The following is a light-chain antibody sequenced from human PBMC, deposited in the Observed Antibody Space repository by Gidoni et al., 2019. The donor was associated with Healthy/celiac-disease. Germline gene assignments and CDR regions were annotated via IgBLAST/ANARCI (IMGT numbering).Light chain of an antibody. CDR1: QSVLYSSNNKNY. J-gene: IGKJ4*01. CDR3: QQYYSTPLT. CDR2: WAS. Sequence: DILMTQSPDSLAVSLGERATINCKSSQSVLYSSNNKNYLAWYQQKPGQPPKLLIYWASTRESGVPDRCSGSGSGKDFTLNISSLQAEDVAVYYCQQYYSTPLTFGGGTKVEIK. V-gene: IGKV4-1*01.